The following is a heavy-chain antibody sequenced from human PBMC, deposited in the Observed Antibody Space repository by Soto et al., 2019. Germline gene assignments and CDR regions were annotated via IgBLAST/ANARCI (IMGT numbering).Heavy chain of an antibody. CDR2: ISYDGSGQ. V-gene: IGHV3-30-3*01. CDR3: TREDA. CDR1: VFIFTDYA. Sequence: PWWSLRLSCIASVFIFTDYALHWVRQAPGKGLEWVSVISYDGSGQYYSDSVKGRFTISRDNSKNTLYLQMNSLRPEDTAVYYCTREDAWGQGIRVTVSS. J-gene: IGHJ4*02.